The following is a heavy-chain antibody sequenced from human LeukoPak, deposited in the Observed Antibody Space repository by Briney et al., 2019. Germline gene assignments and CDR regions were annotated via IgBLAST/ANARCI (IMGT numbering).Heavy chain of an antibody. J-gene: IGHJ5*02. D-gene: IGHD2-15*01. CDR2: IIPIFGTA. V-gene: IGHV1-69*05. CDR3: ARDRGGYCSGGSCYSLGWFDP. CDR1: GGTFSSYA. Sequence: ASVKVSCKASGGTFSSYAISWVRQAPGQGLEWMGRIIPIFGTANYAQKFQGRVTITTDESTSTAYMELSSLRSEDTAVYYCARDRGGYCSGGSCYSLGWFDPWGQGTLVTVSS.